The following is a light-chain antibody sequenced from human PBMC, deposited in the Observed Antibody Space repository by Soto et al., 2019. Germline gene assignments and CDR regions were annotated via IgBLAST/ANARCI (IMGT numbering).Light chain of an antibody. V-gene: IGKV3-20*01. CDR2: GAS. CDR1: QSVSSSY. CDR3: QQYGSSPPFT. Sequence: EIVLTQSPGTLSLSPGGRATLSCRASQSVSSSYLAWYQQKPGQAPRLLIYGASSRATGIPDRFGGSGSGTDFTLTISRLEPEDFAVYYCQQYGSSPPFTFGQGTKVDIK. J-gene: IGKJ1*01.